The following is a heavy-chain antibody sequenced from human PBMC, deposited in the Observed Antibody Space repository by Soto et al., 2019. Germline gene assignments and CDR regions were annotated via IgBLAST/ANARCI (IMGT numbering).Heavy chain of an antibody. D-gene: IGHD5-12*01. CDR3: WCGYDAFGI. Sequence: PGGSLRLSCAASGFTFSSYWMHWVRQAPGKGLVWVSRINGDGSSTSYADSVKGRFTISRDNAKNTLYLQMNSLRAEDTAVYYCWCGYDAFGIWGQGTMVTVSS. CDR2: INGDGSST. CDR1: GFTFSSYW. V-gene: IGHV3-74*01. J-gene: IGHJ3*02.